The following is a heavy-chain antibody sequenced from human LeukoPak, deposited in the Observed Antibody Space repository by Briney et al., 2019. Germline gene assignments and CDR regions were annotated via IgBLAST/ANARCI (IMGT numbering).Heavy chain of an antibody. V-gene: IGHV1-3*01. CDR3: TIGLAGDWDAFDI. CDR2: NHADSGNT. Sequence: ASVKVSCKTSGYTFTTCAVHWVRQAPGQRLEWMGWNHADSGNTKYSQKLQGRVAIARDASASTIYMELTSLRIEDTAVYFCTIGLAGDWDAFDIWGLGTMVTVSS. D-gene: IGHD6-19*01. CDR1: GYTFTTCA. J-gene: IGHJ3*02.